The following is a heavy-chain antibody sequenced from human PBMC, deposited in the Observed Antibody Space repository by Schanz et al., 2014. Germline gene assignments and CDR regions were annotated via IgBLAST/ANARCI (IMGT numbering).Heavy chain of an antibody. CDR1: GFTFSTYA. Sequence: EVQLVESGGGLVQPGGSLRLSCAASGFTFSTYAMSWVRQAPGKGLEWVSALSGSGTSTYYADSVKGRFTISRDNAKNSLYLEMTSLRGEDTAVYYGARENLNWEAFDIWGQGTVVTVSS. D-gene: IGHD7-27*01. CDR2: LSGSGTST. V-gene: IGHV3-23*04. CDR3: ARENLNWEAFDI. J-gene: IGHJ3*02.